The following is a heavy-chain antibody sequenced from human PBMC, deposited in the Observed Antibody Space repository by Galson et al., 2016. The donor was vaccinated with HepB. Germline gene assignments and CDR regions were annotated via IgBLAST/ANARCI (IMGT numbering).Heavy chain of an antibody. CDR2: IIPVFGAP. Sequence: SVKVSCKASGGSIRTYAITWVRQAPGQGLDWMGGIIPVFGAPNYAQKFQGRVTITADVSTRAVFMDLSSLRSEDTAVYYCARIGYCIGNDCRRGAFDVWGQGTMVTVSS. CDR1: GGSIRTYA. V-gene: IGHV1-69*13. J-gene: IGHJ3*01. CDR3: ARIGYCIGNDCRRGAFDV. D-gene: IGHD2-15*01.